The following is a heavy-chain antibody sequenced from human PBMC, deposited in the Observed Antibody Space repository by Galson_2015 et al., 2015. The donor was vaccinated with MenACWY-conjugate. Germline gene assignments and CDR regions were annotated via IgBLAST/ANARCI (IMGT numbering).Heavy chain of an antibody. CDR1: GYTFSSYH. Sequence: SVKVSCKASGYTFSSYHMHWVRQAPGQGFEWMGIINPSGGGTSPAQKFQGRVTMTRDTSTSTVYMELSSLRSEDTAVYYCARVGYCSSPTCYLAFFDYWGQGTLVTVSS. V-gene: IGHV1-46*01. CDR3: ARVGYCSSPTCYLAFFDY. D-gene: IGHD2-2*01. J-gene: IGHJ4*02. CDR2: INPSGGGT.